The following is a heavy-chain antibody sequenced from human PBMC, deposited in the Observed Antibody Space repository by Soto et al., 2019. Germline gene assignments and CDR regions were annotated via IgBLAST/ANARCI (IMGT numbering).Heavy chain of an antibody. CDR1: GYSGGSSDYY. D-gene: IGHD2-15*01. CDR2: MFYSGLT. CDR3: APLSVSLSGPYGIHV. J-gene: IGHJ6*02. V-gene: IGHV4-39*01. Sequence: SETLSRTCSVSGYSGGSSDYYWAWIRQPPGKGLEWIGSMFYSGLTYYNPSLKSRVTLSVDTSKNQFSVRLNSVTAADTAVYYCAPLSVSLSGPYGIHVWGQGTPVTVPS.